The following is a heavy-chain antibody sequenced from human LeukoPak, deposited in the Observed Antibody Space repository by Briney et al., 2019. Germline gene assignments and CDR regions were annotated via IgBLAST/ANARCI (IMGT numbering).Heavy chain of an antibody. CDR2: IYHSGGT. D-gene: IGHD1-26*01. CDR1: GYSISSGYY. J-gene: IGHJ4*02. Sequence: SETLSLTCTVSGYSISSGYYWGWIRQPPGKGLEWIGSIYHSGGTYYNPSLKSRVTISVDTSKNQFSLKLSSVTAADTAVYYCARESPRGSYFDYWGQGTLVTVSS. V-gene: IGHV4-38-2*02. CDR3: ARESPRGSYFDY.